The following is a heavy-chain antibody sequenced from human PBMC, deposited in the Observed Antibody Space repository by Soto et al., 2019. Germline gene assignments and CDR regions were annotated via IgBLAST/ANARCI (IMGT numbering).Heavy chain of an antibody. CDR3: ARSPMVRGVIDDS. V-gene: IGHV4-59*01. Sequence: SETLSLTCTVSGDSISRYYWSWIRQSPGKGLEWIGYIYYTGTTKYNPSLRSRVTISVDTSKNQFSLNLNSVTAADTAVYYCARSPMVRGVIDDSWGQGTLVTVSS. J-gene: IGHJ4*02. CDR1: GDSISRYY. CDR2: IYYTGTT. D-gene: IGHD3-10*01.